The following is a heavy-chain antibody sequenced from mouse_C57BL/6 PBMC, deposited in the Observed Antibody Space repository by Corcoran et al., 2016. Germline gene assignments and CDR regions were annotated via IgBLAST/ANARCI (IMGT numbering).Heavy chain of an antibody. J-gene: IGHJ3*01. Sequence: QVQLQQSGAELARPGASVKLSCKASGYTFTSYCISWVKQRTGQGLEWIGEIYPRSGNTYYNEKFKGKDTLTADKSSSTAYMELRSLTSEDSAVYFCVGLLLWFAYWGQGTLVTVSA. V-gene: IGHV1-81*01. CDR3: VGLLLWFAY. CDR2: IYPRSGNT. CDR1: GYTFTSYC. D-gene: IGHD2-3*01.